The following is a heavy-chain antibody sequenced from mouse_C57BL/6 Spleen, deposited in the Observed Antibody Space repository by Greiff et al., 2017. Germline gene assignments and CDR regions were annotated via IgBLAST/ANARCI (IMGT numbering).Heavy chain of an antibody. J-gene: IGHJ4*01. V-gene: IGHV1-50*01. Sequence: VQLPQPGAELVKPGASVKLSCKASGYTFTSYWMQWVKQRPGQGLEWIGEIDPSDSYTNYNQKFKGKATLTVDTSSSTAYMQLSSLTSEDSAVYYCARRDYVDYWGQGTSVTVSS. CDR3: ARRDYVDY. CDR2: IDPSDSYT. D-gene: IGHD1-1*02. CDR1: GYTFTSYW.